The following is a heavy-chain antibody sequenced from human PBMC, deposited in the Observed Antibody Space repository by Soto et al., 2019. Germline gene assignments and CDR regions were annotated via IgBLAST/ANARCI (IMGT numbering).Heavy chain of an antibody. CDR3: ARVADCSGGRCYFSVDY. CDR1: GDSISSGNYY. D-gene: IGHD2-15*01. Sequence: QVQLRESGPGLVKPSQTLSLTCTVSGDSISSGNYYWSWIRQPPGKGLEWIGYIYYSGGTYYNPSINSRVTKAVDTSKNRFSLKLSSVTAADTAVYYCARVADCSGGRCYFSVDYWGQGTLVTVSS. V-gene: IGHV4-30-4*01. CDR2: IYYSGGT. J-gene: IGHJ4*02.